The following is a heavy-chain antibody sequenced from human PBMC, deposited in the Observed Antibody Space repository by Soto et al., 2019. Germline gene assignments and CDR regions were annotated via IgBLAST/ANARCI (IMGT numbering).Heavy chain of an antibody. D-gene: IGHD3-3*01. J-gene: IGHJ6*02. CDR2: IYSSGST. V-gene: IGHV4-4*07. Sequence: PSETLSLTCTVSGGSISSYYWSWIRQPAGKGLEWIGRIYSSGSTEYNPSLKSRVIMSVDTSTNQFALKLRSVTAADTAVYHCARESLLPLFWSGFTRGYYGMDVWGQGTTVT. CDR3: ARESLLPLFWSGFTRGYYGMDV. CDR1: GGSISSYY.